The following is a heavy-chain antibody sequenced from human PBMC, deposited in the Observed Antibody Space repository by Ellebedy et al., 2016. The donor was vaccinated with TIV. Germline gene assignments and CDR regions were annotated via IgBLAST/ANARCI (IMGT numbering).Heavy chain of an antibody. CDR2: IRSKAFGGTT. CDR3: ASRGLGGYDFPVVS. V-gene: IGHV3-72*01. D-gene: IGHD5-12*01. Sequence: GESLKISCVASGFTLSDYYMDWVRQAPGKGLEWVGFIRSKAFGGTTEYAASVEGRFTISRDDSKNSLILQMSSLKTEDTAVYYCASRGLGGYDFPVVSWGQGTLVTV. CDR1: GFTLSDYY. J-gene: IGHJ4*02.